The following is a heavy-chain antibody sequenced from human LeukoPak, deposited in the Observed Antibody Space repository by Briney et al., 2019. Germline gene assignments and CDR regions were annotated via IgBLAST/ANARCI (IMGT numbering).Heavy chain of an antibody. CDR1: GGSISTYD. V-gene: IGHV4-59*01. CDR3: ARRWLAASYCTDGSCPNWFDP. CDR2: ISNSGPT. J-gene: IGHJ5*02. D-gene: IGHD2-15*01. Sequence: SETLSLTCTVSGGSISTYDLSWIRQPPGKGLEWIGYISNSGPTNYKPSLKSRVTLSVDTSKNKFYLKMSSVTAADTAVYFCARRWLAASYCTDGSCPNWFDPWRPGTLVTV.